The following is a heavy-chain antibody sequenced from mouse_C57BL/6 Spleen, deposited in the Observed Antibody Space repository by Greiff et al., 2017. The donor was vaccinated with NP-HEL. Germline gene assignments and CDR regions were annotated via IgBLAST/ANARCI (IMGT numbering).Heavy chain of an antibody. V-gene: IGHV8-12*01. CDR1: GFSLSTSGMG. Sequence: QVTLNESGPGILQSSQTLRLTCSFSGFSLSTSGMGVSWIRQPSGKGLEWLAHIYWDDDKRYNPSLKSRLTISKDTSRNQVFLKITSVDTADTATYYCARSEAYFYAMDYWGQGTSVTVSS. J-gene: IGHJ4*01. CDR3: ARSEAYFYAMDY. D-gene: IGHD2-10*01. CDR2: IYWDDDK.